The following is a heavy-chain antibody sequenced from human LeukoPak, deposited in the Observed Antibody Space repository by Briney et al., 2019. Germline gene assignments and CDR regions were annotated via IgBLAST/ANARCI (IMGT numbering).Heavy chain of an antibody. J-gene: IGHJ6*02. CDR2: ISGSGGST. D-gene: IGHD1-26*01. CDR1: GFTFSSYA. CDR3: AKDSGGNYYYYGMDV. V-gene: IGHV3-23*01. Sequence: GGSLRLSCAASGFTFSSYAMSRVRQAPGKGLEWVSAISGSGGSTYYADSVKGRLTISRDNSKNTLYLQMNSLRAEDTAVYYCAKDSGGNYYYYGMDVWGQGTTVTVSS.